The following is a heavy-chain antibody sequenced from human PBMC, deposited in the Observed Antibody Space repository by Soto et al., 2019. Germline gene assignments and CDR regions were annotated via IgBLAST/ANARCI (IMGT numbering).Heavy chain of an antibody. CDR1: GDSVSGNSAA. D-gene: IGHD3-16*01. Sequence: PSQTLSLTCAISGDSVSGNSAAWNWIRQSPSRGLEWLGRTYYRSKWYNDYAVSVKSRITVTPDTSKNQFSLHLNSVTPEDTAVYYCAIEFPYYESSDSYFDYWGQGALVTVSS. J-gene: IGHJ4*02. CDR2: TYYRSKWYN. V-gene: IGHV6-1*01. CDR3: AIEFPYYESSDSYFDY.